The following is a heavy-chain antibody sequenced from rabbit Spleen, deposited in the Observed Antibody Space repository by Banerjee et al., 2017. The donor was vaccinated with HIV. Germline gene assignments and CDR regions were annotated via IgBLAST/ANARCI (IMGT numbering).Heavy chain of an antibody. CDR1: GFSFSSNW. D-gene: IGHD6-1*01. V-gene: IGHV1S43*01. CDR2: IDPIFGVS. J-gene: IGHJ4*01. CDR3: ARGDVYGNHGYGV. Sequence: QSLEESGGGLVKPGGTLTLTCTVSGFSFSSNWICWVRQAPGKGLEWIGYIDPIFGVSYYAAWVNGRFAISSIVAQNTLYLQLNSLTAADTATYFCARGDVYGNHGYGVWGQGTLVTVS.